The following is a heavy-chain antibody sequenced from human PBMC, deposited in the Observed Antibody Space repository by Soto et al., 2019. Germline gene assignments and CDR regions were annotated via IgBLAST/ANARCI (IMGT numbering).Heavy chain of an antibody. V-gene: IGHV3-30*18. CDR1: GFTFSSYG. CDR3: AKGVVVTAIPIGWLDP. D-gene: IGHD2-21*02. J-gene: IGHJ5*02. CDR2: ISYDGSNK. Sequence: GGSLRLSCAASGFTFSSYGMHWVRQAPGKGLEWVAVISYDGSNKYYADSVKGRFTISRDNSKNTLYLQMNSLRAEDTAVYYCAKGVVVTAIPIGWLDPWGQGTLVTVSS.